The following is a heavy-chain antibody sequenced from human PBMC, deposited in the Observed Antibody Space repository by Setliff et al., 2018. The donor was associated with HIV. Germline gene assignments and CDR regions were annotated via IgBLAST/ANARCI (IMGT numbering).Heavy chain of an antibody. CDR1: GFTFSDHY. CDR2: IANKADSHTI. Sequence: PGGSLRLSCAASGFTFSDHYMDWVRQSPGKGLEWVGRIANKADSHTIQYAASVQGRFTISRDDSKNSPYLQMSNLQAEDTALYYCTRAGYGHGFDIWGQGTTVTVSS. V-gene: IGHV3-72*01. J-gene: IGHJ6*02. CDR3: TRAGYGHGFDI. D-gene: IGHD5-18*01.